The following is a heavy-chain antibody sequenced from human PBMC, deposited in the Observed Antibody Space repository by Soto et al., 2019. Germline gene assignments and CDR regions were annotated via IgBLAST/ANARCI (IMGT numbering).Heavy chain of an antibody. CDR1: GYTFTSYD. J-gene: IGHJ6*02. CDR3: ARLAPYDSSGYYYYYGMDV. CDR2: MNPNSGNT. V-gene: IGHV1-8*01. Sequence: ASVKVSCKASGYTFTSYDINWVRQATGQGLEWMGWMNPNSGNTGYAQKFQGRVTMTRNTSISTAYMELSSLRSEDTAVYYGARLAPYDSSGYYYYYGMDVWGQGTTVTVSS. D-gene: IGHD3-22*01.